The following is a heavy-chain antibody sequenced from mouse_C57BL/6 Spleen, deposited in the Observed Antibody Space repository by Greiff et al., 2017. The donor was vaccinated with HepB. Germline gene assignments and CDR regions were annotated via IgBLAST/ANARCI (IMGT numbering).Heavy chain of an antibody. V-gene: IGHV5-9-1*02. CDR1: GFTFSSYA. CDR2: ISSGGDYI. Sequence: DVHLVESGEGLVKPGGSLKLSCAASGFTFSSYAMSWVRQTPEKRLEWVAYISSGGDYIYYADTVKGRFTISRDNARNTLYLQMSSLKSEDTAMYYCTRDGNVPYWYFDVWGTGTTVTVSS. CDR3: TRDGNVPYWYFDV. J-gene: IGHJ1*03. D-gene: IGHD2-1*01.